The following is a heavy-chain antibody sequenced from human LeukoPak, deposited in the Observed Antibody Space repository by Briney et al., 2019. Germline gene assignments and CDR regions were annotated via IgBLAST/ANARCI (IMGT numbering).Heavy chain of an antibody. CDR1: GFTVSSNY. V-gene: IGHV3-66*01. D-gene: IGHD5-24*01. J-gene: IGHJ4*02. CDR2: IYSGGST. CDR3: AKDRGGRDGYNFDY. Sequence: RSGGSLRLSCSAYGFTVSSNYRSWVRQAPGKGLEWVSVIYSGGSTYYADSVKGRFTISRDISKNTLYLQMNSLRAEDTAVYYCAKDRGGRDGYNFDYWGQGTLVTASS.